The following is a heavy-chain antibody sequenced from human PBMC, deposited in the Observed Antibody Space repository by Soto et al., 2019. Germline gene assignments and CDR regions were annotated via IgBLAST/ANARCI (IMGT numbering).Heavy chain of an antibody. J-gene: IGHJ4*02. CDR3: ARDLGYYDSSGYFDY. CDR1: GFTFSDYY. Sequence: PGGSLRLSCAASGFTFSDYYMSWIRQAPGKGLEWVSYISSSGDIIYYADSVKGRFTISRDNAKNSLYLQMNSLRAEDTAVYYCARDLGYYDSSGYFDYWGQGILVTVSS. V-gene: IGHV3-11*01. CDR2: ISSSGDII. D-gene: IGHD3-22*01.